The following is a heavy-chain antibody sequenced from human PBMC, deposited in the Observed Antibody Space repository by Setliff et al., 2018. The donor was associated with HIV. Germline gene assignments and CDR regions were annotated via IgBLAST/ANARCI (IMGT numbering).Heavy chain of an antibody. CDR2: INTDGSST. D-gene: IGHD5-12*01. CDR1: GFTFSSYW. J-gene: IGHJ2*01. Sequence: GGSLRLSCAASGFTFSSYWMDWVRQAPGKGLVWVSRINTDGSSTRYVDSVKGRFTISRDNAKNSLYLQMNSLGAEDTTIYYCARVPVMATITYWYFDLWGRGTLVTVSS. CDR3: ARVPVMATITYWYFDL. V-gene: IGHV3-74*01.